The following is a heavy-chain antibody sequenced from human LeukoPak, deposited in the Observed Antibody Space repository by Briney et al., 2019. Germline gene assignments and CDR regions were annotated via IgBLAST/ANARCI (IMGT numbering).Heavy chain of an antibody. V-gene: IGHV5-51*01. CDR1: GYSFTSYW. CDR2: IYPGDSDT. D-gene: IGHD5-12*01. J-gene: IGHJ4*02. Sequence: GESLKISCKGSGYSFTSYWIGWVRQMAGKGLEWMGIIYPGDSDTRYSPSFQGQVTISADKSISTAYLQWSSLKASDTAMYYCARRVEWLRLQYYFDYWGQGTLVTVSS. CDR3: ARRVEWLRLQYYFDY.